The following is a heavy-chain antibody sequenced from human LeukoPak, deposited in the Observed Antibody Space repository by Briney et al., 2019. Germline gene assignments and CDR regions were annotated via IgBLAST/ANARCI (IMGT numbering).Heavy chain of an antibody. CDR2: IYYTGST. V-gene: IGHV4-39*01. CDR1: GGSLSTSNYY. J-gene: IGHJ4*02. Sequence: SETLSLTCTVSGGSLSTSNYYWGWIRQPPGKGLGWFGSIYYTGSTYYNPSLNSRVTVSVDTSKNQFSLKLSSVTAADTAVYYCASRTRFGELRFDYWGREPWSPSPQ. CDR3: ASRTRFGELRFDY. D-gene: IGHD3-10*01.